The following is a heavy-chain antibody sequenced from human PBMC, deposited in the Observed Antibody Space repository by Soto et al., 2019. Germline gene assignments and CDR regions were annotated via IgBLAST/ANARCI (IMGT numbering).Heavy chain of an antibody. CDR2: ISSTSTNI. J-gene: IGHJ3*02. CDR3: VRSPGAFDI. Sequence: GGSLRLSCAASGFTFSSYSMNWVRQAPGKGVECVYFISSTSTNIYYADSVKGRFTISRDNAKNSLYLQMNSLRAEDTAVYYCVRSPGAFDIWGQGTMVTVSS. CDR1: GFTFSSYS. V-gene: IGHV3-48*01.